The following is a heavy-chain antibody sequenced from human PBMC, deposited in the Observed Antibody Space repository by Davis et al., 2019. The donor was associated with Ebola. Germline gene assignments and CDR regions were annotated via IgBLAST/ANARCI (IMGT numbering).Heavy chain of an antibody. CDR1: GGSISSSSYY. J-gene: IGHJ4*02. CDR2: IYYSGST. D-gene: IGHD3-10*01. Sequence: PSETLSLTCTVSGGSISSSSYYWGWIRQPPGKGLEWIGSIYYSGSTYYNPSLKSRVTISVDTSKNQFSLKLSSVTAADTAVYYCARRLHLYYGSGSYFDYWGQGTLVTVSS. V-gene: IGHV4-39*01. CDR3: ARRLHLYYGSGSYFDY.